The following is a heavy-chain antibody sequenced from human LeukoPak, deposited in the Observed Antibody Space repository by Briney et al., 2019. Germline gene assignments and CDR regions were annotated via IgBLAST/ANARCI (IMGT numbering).Heavy chain of an antibody. V-gene: IGHV3-9*01. CDR2: ISWNSGSI. CDR1: GFTFDDYA. CDR3: AKQRYGGEDY. J-gene: IGHJ4*02. Sequence: GGSLRLSCAASGFTFDDYAMHWVRQAPGKGLEWVSGISWNSGSINYADSVKGRFTISRDNAKNSLYLQMNSLRAEDTAVYYCAKQRYGGEDYWGQGTLVTVSS. D-gene: IGHD3-16*01.